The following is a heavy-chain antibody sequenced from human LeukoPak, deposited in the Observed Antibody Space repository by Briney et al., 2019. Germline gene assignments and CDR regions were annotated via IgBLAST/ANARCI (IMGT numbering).Heavy chain of an antibody. D-gene: IGHD4-11*01. CDR2: ISGGGGER. V-gene: IGHV3-48*03. CDR1: GFTFNSIQ. J-gene: IGHJ4*02. Sequence: GGSLRLSCAASGFTFNSIQMTWGRQAPGRGLEWLAYISGGGGERFYADSVKGRFTISRDNAENSLYLQMNSLRAEDTAVYFCARWGHSDYNSFPTKFDYWGRGTRVTVSS. CDR3: ARWGHSDYNSFPTKFDY.